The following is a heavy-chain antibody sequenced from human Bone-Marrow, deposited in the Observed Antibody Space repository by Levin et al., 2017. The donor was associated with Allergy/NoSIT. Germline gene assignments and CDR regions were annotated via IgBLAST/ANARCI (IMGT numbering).Heavy chain of an antibody. Sequence: GESLKISCAAEGFILSNYAMHWVRQGPGKGLEYVSVISSDGATTYYANSVKGRFTISRDNAKNTLFLQMDSLRVDDMAVYYCARGAVPEAMLFRFDPWGQGTLVTVSS. CDR3: ARGAVPEAMLFRFDP. D-gene: IGHD2-2*01. CDR2: ISSDGATT. V-gene: IGHV3-64*01. CDR1: GFILSNYA. J-gene: IGHJ5*02.